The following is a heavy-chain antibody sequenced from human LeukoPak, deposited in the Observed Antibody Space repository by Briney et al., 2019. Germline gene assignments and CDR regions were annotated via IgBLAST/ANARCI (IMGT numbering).Heavy chain of an antibody. CDR3: ARGTPSTSWNLIDY. Sequence: PSETLSLTCTVSGGSISGYYWSWIRQPAGEGLEWIGRIYSSGSANYNPSLMSRVTMSVDTSKNQFSLKLSSVTAADTAVYYCARGTPSTSWNLIDYWGQGTLVTVSS. V-gene: IGHV4-4*07. CDR2: IYSSGSA. J-gene: IGHJ4*02. CDR1: GGSISGYY. D-gene: IGHD6-13*01.